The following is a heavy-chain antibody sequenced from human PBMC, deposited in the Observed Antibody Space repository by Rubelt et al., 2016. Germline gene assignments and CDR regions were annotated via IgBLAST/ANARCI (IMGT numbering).Heavy chain of an antibody. V-gene: IGHV4-59*01. J-gene: IGHJ6*02. D-gene: IGHD5-12*01. Sequence: QVQLQESGPGLVKPSETLSLTCTVSGGSISSYYWSWIRQPPGKGLEWIGYIYYSGSTNYNPSLKSRVTISVDRAKNQLSLKWSSVTAADTAVYYCARDLRSGYAEGYGMDVWGQGTTVTVS. CDR3: ARDLRSGYAEGYGMDV. CDR1: GGSISSYY. CDR2: IYYSGST.